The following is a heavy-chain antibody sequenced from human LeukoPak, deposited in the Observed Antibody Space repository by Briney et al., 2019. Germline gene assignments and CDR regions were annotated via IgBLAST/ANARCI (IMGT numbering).Heavy chain of an antibody. CDR2: ISTYNGHT. D-gene: IGHD3-3*01. CDR3: ARTLGSEGLTTLGEVIRPYYFDY. Sequence: ASVKVSCKSSDYTFSYYGISWVRQAPGQGLEWMGWISTYNGHTNYAQKLQGRVTLTTDPSTRTAYLELRGLTSDDTAVYFCARTLGSEGLTTLGEVIRPYYFDYWGQGTLVTVSS. CDR1: DYTFSYYG. V-gene: IGHV1-18*01. J-gene: IGHJ4*02.